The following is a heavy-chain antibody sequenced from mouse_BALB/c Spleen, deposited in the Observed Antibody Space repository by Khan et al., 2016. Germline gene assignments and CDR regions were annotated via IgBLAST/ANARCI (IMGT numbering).Heavy chain of an antibody. CDR3: ARAGYFDD. V-gene: IGHV3-6*02. CDR2: ISYDGSN. J-gene: IGHJ2*01. CDR1: GYSITSGYY. Sequence: EVQLQESGPGLVKPSQSLSLTCSVTGYSITSGYYWNWIRQFPGNKLEWMGYISYDGSNNYNPSLKNRISITRDTSKNQFFLKLNSVTTEDTATYYCARAGYFDDWGQGTTLTVSS.